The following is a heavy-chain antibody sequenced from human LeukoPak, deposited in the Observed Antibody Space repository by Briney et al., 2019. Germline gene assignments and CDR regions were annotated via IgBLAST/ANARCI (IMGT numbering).Heavy chain of an antibody. J-gene: IGHJ4*02. CDR3: AKERTRGGGFDY. D-gene: IGHD3-16*01. CDR2: ISWNSGSI. Sequence: PGGSLRLSCAASGFTFDDYAMHWVRQAPGKGLERVSGISWNSGSIGYADSVKGRFTISRDNAKNSLYLQMNSLRAEDTALYYCAKERTRGGGFDYWGQGTLVTVSS. V-gene: IGHV3-9*01. CDR1: GFTFDDYA.